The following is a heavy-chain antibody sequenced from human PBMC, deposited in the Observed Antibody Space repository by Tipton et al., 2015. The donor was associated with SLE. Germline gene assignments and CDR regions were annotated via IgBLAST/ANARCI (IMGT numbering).Heavy chain of an antibody. J-gene: IGHJ4*02. Sequence: TLSLTCTVSGYSLTSHYLSWIRQPPGKGLDYIGYIYSSGSTNYNPSLKGRVTISIDTSKNQFSLKLRSVNAADTAVYFCVRHVYVGLGAPGDYWGQGALITVSS. D-gene: IGHD1-14*01. CDR3: VRHVYVGLGAPGDY. CDR2: IYSSGST. V-gene: IGHV4-59*08. CDR1: GYSLTSHY.